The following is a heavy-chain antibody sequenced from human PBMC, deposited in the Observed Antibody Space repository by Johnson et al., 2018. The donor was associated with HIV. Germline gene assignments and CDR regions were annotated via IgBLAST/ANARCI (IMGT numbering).Heavy chain of an antibody. D-gene: IGHD2-15*01. CDR2: ISWNSGRV. J-gene: IGHJ3*02. CDR1: GFTFDDYG. Sequence: VLLVESGGSVVRPGGSLRLSCAASGFTFDDYGMSWVRQGSGQGLEWVSGISWNSGRVAYADSVKGRFTLARDNAKNSLYLQMKSLRAEDTALYYCAKDQYCSGGSCSGFDIWGQGTTVTVSS. CDR3: AKDQYCSGGSCSGFDI. V-gene: IGHV3-20*04.